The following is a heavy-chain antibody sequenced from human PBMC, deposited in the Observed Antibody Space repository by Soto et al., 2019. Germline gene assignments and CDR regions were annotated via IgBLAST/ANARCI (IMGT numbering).Heavy chain of an antibody. D-gene: IGHD5-12*01. V-gene: IGHV5-10-1*01. J-gene: IGHJ3*01. CDR1: AYRFASYW. CDR3: ARRGTLSGRDAFDV. CDR2: IDPTDSYT. Sequence: GESLKISCKGSAYRFASYWISWVRQMPGKGLEWMGRIDPTDSYTSYSPSFQGHVTISADKSISTAYLQWSSLKASDTAMYYCARRGTLSGRDAFDVWGEGTMVTVSS.